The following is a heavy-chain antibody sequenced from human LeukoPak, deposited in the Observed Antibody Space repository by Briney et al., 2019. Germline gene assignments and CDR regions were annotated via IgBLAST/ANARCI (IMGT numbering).Heavy chain of an antibody. J-gene: IGHJ4*02. Sequence: SETLSLTCTVSGGSISSSSYYWGWIRQPPGKGLEWIGSIYYSGSTYYNPSLKSRVTISVDTSKNQFSLKLSSVTAADTAVYYCARVGDYYDRTGFDYWGQGTLVTVSS. CDR1: GGSISSSSYY. CDR2: IYYSGST. CDR3: ARVGDYYDRTGFDY. V-gene: IGHV4-39*07. D-gene: IGHD3-22*01.